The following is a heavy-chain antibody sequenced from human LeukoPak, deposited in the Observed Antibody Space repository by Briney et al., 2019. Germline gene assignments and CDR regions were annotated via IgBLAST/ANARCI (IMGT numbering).Heavy chain of an antibody. CDR1: GFTISSYA. V-gene: IGHV3-48*01. J-gene: IGHJ6*02. Sequence: GGSLRLSCAASGFTISSYAMNWVRQAPGKGLEWVSYISSSSSPINYADSVKGRFTISRDNSKNTLYLQMNSLRAEDTAVYYCARDYSDDFWSGYRYGMDVWGQGTTVTVSS. D-gene: IGHD3-3*01. CDR3: ARDYSDDFWSGYRYGMDV. CDR2: ISSSSSPI.